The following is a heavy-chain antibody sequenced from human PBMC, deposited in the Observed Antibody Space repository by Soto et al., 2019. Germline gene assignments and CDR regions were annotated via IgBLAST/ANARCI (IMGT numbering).Heavy chain of an antibody. J-gene: IGHJ6*02. V-gene: IGHV3-23*01. D-gene: IGHD6-19*01. CDR1: GFMFSSYA. CDR3: ARYAGGSGWSRRLYYYYYGMDV. Sequence: GGFLRLSCAASGFMFSSYAMSWVRRAPGKGLEWVSGISGSGTYTYYADSVKGRFTISRDNSKNTLYLQMNSLRAEDTGLYYCARYAGGSGWSRRLYYYYYGMDVWGQGTTVTVSS. CDR2: ISGSGTYT.